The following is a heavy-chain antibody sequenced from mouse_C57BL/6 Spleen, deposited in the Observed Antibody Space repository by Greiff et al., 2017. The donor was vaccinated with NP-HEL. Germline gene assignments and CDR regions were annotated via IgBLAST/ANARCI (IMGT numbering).Heavy chain of an antibody. J-gene: IGHJ1*03. CDR1: GYTFTSYW. Sequence: VQLQQSGAELVKPGASVKLSCKASGYTFTSYWMQWVKQRPGQGLEWIGEIDPSDSYTNYNQKFKGKATLTVDTSSSTAYMQLSSLTSEDSAVYYCARSRSGGYFDVWGTGTTVTVSS. CDR3: ARSRSGGYFDV. CDR2: IDPSDSYT. V-gene: IGHV1-50*01.